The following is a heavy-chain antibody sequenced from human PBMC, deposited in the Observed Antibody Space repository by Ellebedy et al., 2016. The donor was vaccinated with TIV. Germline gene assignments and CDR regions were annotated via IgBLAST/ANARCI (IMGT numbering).Heavy chain of an antibody. J-gene: IGHJ5*02. D-gene: IGHD4-17*01. CDR1: GFTFGSYW. Sequence: GESLKISCEASGFTFGSYWMSWVRQPPGKGLEWVANIYQDGSETFYADSVKGRFTISRDNAKNSLYLQRDSLRAEGTAVYDCARRGGYGADAGQVNSWLDRWGQGTLVTVSS. CDR3: ARRGGYGADAGQVNSWLDR. CDR2: IYQDGSET. V-gene: IGHV3-7*01.